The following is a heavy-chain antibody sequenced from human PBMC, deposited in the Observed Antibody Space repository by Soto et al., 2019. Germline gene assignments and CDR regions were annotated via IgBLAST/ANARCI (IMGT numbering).Heavy chain of an antibody. CDR1: GYTFSSYG. D-gene: IGHD3-22*01. Sequence: GASVKVSCKASGYTFSSYGTSWVRQAPGQGLEWMVWISPFNANTNYAQNYQGRVTMTTDTSTSTAYMELRSLRSDDSAMYYCTRGRKVNDYWGQGTLVTVSS. J-gene: IGHJ4*02. CDR3: TRGRKVNDY. CDR2: ISPFNANT. V-gene: IGHV1-18*01.